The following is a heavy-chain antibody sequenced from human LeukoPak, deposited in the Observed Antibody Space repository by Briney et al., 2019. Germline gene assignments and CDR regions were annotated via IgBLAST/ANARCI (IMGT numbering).Heavy chain of an antibody. CDR3: ARILIRAAAYSFDY. CDR1: GFSIRNARMG. J-gene: IGHJ4*02. CDR2: IFSNDEK. V-gene: IGHV2-26*01. D-gene: IGHD6-13*01. Sequence: ESGPVLVKPTETLTLTCTVSGFSIRNARMGVSWIRQPPGKALEWLAHIFSNDEKSYSTSLKSRLTISKDTSKSQVVLTMTNMDPVDTATYYCARILIRAAAYSFDYWGQGTLVTVSS.